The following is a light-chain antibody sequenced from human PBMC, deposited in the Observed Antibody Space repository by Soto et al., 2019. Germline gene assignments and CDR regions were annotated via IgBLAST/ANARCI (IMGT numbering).Light chain of an antibody. CDR1: QSISSN. CDR2: GVS. V-gene: IGKV3-15*01. J-gene: IGKJ1*01. Sequence: MTQSPATLPVSPVESATLSCRASQSISSNKLAWYQQKAGKAPRLLLFGVSNRATGIPARFSGSGSGTDFSLTISSLQSEDCAVNYCQKYDYWPRTFGQGTKVDIK. CDR3: QKYDYWPRT.